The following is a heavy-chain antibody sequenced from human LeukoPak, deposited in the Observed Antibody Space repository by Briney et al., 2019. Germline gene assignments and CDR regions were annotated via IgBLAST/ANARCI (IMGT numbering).Heavy chain of an antibody. Sequence: GGSLRLSCAPSGFTFSSYSMNWVRQAPGKGLEWVSSISSSSSYIYYADSVKGRFTISRYNAKNSLYLQMNSLRAEDTAVYYCARDKGAAAGNAIDYWGQGTLVTVSS. CDR3: ARDKGAAAGNAIDY. CDR1: GFTFSSYS. D-gene: IGHD6-13*01. V-gene: IGHV3-21*01. CDR2: ISSSSSYI. J-gene: IGHJ4*02.